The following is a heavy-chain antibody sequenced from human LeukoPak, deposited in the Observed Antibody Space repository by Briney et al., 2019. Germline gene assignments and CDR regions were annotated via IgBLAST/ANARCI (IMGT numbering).Heavy chain of an antibody. CDR1: GYTFTSYY. V-gene: IGHV1-46*01. Sequence: ASVKVSCKASGYTFTSYYMHWVRQAPGQGLEWMGIINPSGGSTSYAQKFQGRVTMTRDTSTSTVYMELSSLRSEDTAVYYCAREQSEGLWSGYYIGLDYWGQGTLVTVSS. CDR3: AREQSEGLWSGYYIGLDY. CDR2: INPSGGST. D-gene: IGHD3-3*01. J-gene: IGHJ4*02.